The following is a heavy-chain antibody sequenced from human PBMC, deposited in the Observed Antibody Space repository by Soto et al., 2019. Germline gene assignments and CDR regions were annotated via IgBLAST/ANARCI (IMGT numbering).Heavy chain of an antibody. J-gene: IGHJ4*02. CDR1: GGSMSSYY. CDR3: AISNTAMVPRFDY. D-gene: IGHD5-18*01. V-gene: IGHV4-59*08. CDR2: IYYSGSH. Sequence: QVQLQESGPGLVKPSETLSLTCTVSGGSMSSYYWSWIRQPPGKGLEWIGYIYYSGSHNYNPSLTSRVTISGDTSRNQFSLKLSSVTAADTALYYCAISNTAMVPRFDYWGQGTLVIVSS.